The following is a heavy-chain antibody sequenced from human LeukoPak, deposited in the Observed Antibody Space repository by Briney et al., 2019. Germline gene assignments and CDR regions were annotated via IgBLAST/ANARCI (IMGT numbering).Heavy chain of an antibody. D-gene: IGHD3-22*01. V-gene: IGHV4-31*03. CDR1: GDSISSGGYY. CDR2: IYHSGST. J-gene: IGHJ4*02. CDR3: ARETYYYDSSGCK. Sequence: SETLSLTCTVSGDSISSGGYYWSWIRQHPGKGLEWIGYIYHSGSTYYNPSLMSRVTISIDTSKNQFPLRLTSVTAADTAVYYCARETYYYDSSGCKWGQGTLVTVSS.